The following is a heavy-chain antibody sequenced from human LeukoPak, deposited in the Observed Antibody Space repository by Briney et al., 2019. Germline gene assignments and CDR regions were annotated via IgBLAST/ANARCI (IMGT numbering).Heavy chain of an antibody. CDR2: ISPSGDIT. D-gene: IGHD5-12*01. CDR3: AKDDAWLRFGE. Sequence: GGTLRLSCAAYGFTFSNHGMDWVRQAPGKGLEWVSGISPSGDITYYADSVKGRFTISRDNSKNTLYLEVIRLTPEDSAVYYCAKDDAWLRFGEWSQGTLVTVSS. J-gene: IGHJ4*02. V-gene: IGHV3-23*01. CDR1: GFTFSNHG.